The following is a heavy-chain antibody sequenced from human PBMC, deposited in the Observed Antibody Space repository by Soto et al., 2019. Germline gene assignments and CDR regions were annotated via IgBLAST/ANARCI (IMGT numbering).Heavy chain of an antibody. J-gene: IGHJ5*02. CDR1: GVSVTSHY. Sequence: PSETLSLTCGVSGVSVTSHYWSWIRQSPGKGLEWIGSIYFSGSTNYNPPLNSRATIILDTSKNQLSLNLSSVTTADSAVYYCARDLRSRGWFAHWGQGTLVTVSS. V-gene: IGHV4-59*02. CDR2: IYFSGST. CDR3: ARDLRSRGWFAH.